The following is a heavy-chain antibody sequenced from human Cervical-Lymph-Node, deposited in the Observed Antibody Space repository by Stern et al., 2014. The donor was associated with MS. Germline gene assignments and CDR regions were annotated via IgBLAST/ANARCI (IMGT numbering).Heavy chain of an antibody. Sequence: QLQLQESGPGLVKPSQTLSLTCTVSGGSISSGDYYWSWIRQPPGKGLEWIGDIYYSGSTSYNTSLKSRVTISVDTSKNQFSLKLSSVTAADTAVYYCASANCSSTSCPNWFDPWGQGTLVTVSS. CDR3: ASANCSSTSCPNWFDP. CDR2: IYYSGST. CDR1: GGSISSGDYY. D-gene: IGHD2-2*01. J-gene: IGHJ5*02. V-gene: IGHV4-30-4*01.